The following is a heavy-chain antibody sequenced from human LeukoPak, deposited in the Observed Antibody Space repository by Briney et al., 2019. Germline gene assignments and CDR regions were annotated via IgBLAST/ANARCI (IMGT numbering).Heavy chain of an antibody. CDR2: INSDGSST. J-gene: IGHJ4*02. CDR1: GFTFSSYW. V-gene: IGHV3-74*01. CDR3: ARDCSSTSCYLDY. D-gene: IGHD2-2*01. Sequence: GGSLRLSCAASGFTFSSYWMHWVRQAPGKGLVWVSRINSDGSSTSYADSVKGRFTISRDNAKNTLYLQMNSPRAEDTAVYYCARDCSSTSCYLDYWGQGTLVTVSS.